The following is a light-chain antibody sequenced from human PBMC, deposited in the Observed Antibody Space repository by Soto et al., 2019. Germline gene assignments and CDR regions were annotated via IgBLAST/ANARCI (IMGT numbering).Light chain of an antibody. V-gene: IGKV2-28*01. CDR3: MQPLQSWT. J-gene: IGKJ1*01. Sequence: DIVMTQSPLSLPVTPGEPASISCRYSQSLLHSNGYNYLDWYLQKPGQSPQLLIYLGSNRASGVHDRFSGSGSGTDFTLKISRVEAEDVGVYYCMQPLQSWTFGQGTKVDIK. CDR2: LGS. CDR1: QSLLHSNGYNY.